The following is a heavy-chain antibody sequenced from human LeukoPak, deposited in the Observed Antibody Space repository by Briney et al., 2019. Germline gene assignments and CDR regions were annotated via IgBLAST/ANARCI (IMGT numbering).Heavy chain of an antibody. CDR3: ARESWAGDAFDI. Sequence: SVKVSCKASGGTSSSYAISWVRQAPGQGLEWMGGIIPIFGTANYAQKFQGRVTITADESTSTAYMELSSLRSEDTAVYYCARESWAGDAFDIWGQGTMVTVSS. CDR2: IIPIFGTA. CDR1: GGTSSSYA. J-gene: IGHJ3*02. V-gene: IGHV1-69*13. D-gene: IGHD1-26*01.